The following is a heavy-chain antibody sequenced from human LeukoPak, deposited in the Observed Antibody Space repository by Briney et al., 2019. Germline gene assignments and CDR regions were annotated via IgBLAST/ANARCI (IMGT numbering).Heavy chain of an antibody. V-gene: IGHV4-39*01. D-gene: IGHD6-13*01. J-gene: IGHJ5*02. CDR2: IYYTGNT. CDR1: GVSISSSNSY. Sequence: PSETLSLTCTVSGVSISSSNSYWGWIRQPPGKGLEWIGSIYYTGNTYYNPSLKSRVTISVDTSKNQFSLKLSSVTAADTAVYYCAFYQYSSSWSAVDPWGQGTLVTVSS. CDR3: AFYQYSSSWSAVDP.